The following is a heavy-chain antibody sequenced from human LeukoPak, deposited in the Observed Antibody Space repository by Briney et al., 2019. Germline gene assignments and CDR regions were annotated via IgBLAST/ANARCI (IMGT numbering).Heavy chain of an antibody. Sequence: PGRSLRLSCAGSGFTFSSYGMHWVRQAPGKGLEWVVVIWYDGSNKYYADSVKGRFTISRDNSKNTLYLQMNSLRAEDTAVYYCAREGYDSSGYYVDYWGQGTLVTVSS. CDR2: IWYDGSNK. D-gene: IGHD3-22*01. CDR3: AREGYDSSGYYVDY. J-gene: IGHJ4*02. CDR1: GFTFSSYG. V-gene: IGHV3-33*01.